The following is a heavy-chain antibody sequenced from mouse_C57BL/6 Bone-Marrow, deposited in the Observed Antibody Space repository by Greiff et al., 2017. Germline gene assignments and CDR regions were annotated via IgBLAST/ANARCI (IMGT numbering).Heavy chain of an antibody. CDR2: IHPNSGST. CDR3: ARSPRYYYGSRDGFAY. J-gene: IGHJ3*01. V-gene: IGHV1-64*01. Sequence: QVQLQQPGAELVKPGASVKLSCKASGYTFTSYWMHWVKQRPGQGLEWIGMIHPNSGSTNYNEKFKSKATLPVDKSSSTAYMQLSSLTSEDSAVYYCARSPRYYYGSRDGFAYWGQGTLVTVSA. CDR1: GYTFTSYW. D-gene: IGHD1-1*01.